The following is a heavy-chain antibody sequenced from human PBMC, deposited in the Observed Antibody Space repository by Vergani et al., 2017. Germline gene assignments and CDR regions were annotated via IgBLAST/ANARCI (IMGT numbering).Heavy chain of an antibody. CDR1: GGTFSSYA. CDR2: ISAYNGNT. CDR3: ARGVGIAAAGTWDWFDP. Sequence: QVQLVQSGAEVKKPGSSVKVSCKASGGTFSSYAISWVRQAPGQGLEWMGWISAYNGNTNYAQKLQGRVTMTTDTSTSTAYMELRSLRSDDTAVYYCARGVGIAAAGTWDWFDPWGQGTLVTVSS. J-gene: IGHJ5*02. V-gene: IGHV1-18*01. D-gene: IGHD6-13*01.